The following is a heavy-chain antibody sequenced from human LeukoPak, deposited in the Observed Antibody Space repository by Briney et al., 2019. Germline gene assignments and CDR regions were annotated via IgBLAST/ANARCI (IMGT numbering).Heavy chain of an antibody. J-gene: IGHJ4*02. D-gene: IGHD2-15*01. CDR2: ISSNGGST. CDR1: GFTFSSYA. CDR3: VRGWIVVVVAAPDLDC. Sequence: GGSLRLSCSASGFTFSSYAMHWVRQAPGKGLEYVSAISSNGGSTYYADSVKGRFTISRDNSKNTLYLQMSSLRAEDTAVYYCVRGWIVVVVAAPDLDCWGQGTLVTVSS. V-gene: IGHV3-64D*09.